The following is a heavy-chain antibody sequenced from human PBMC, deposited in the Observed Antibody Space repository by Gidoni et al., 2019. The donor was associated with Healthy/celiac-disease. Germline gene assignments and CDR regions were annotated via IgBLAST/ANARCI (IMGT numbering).Heavy chain of an antibody. J-gene: IGHJ2*01. Sequence: QVQLVESGGGVVQPGRSLRLSCAASGVTFSSYGMHWVRQAPGKGLEWVAVISYDGSNKYYADSVKGRFTISRDNSKNTLYLQMNSLRAEDTAVYYCAKVPYCGGDCYPPYWYFDLWGRGTLVTVSS. CDR1: GVTFSSYG. CDR3: AKVPYCGGDCYPPYWYFDL. CDR2: ISYDGSNK. V-gene: IGHV3-30*18. D-gene: IGHD2-21*02.